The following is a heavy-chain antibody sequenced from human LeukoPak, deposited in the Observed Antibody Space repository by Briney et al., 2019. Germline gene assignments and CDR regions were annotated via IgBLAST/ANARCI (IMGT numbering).Heavy chain of an antibody. Sequence: GGSLRLSCAVSGFTFSDFEMNWVRQAPGKGPEWISYIGGSGSTTYYADSVKGRFTISRDNSKNTLYLQMNSLRAEDTAVYYCAKGYDSSGYYKGVFDYWGQGTLVTVSS. D-gene: IGHD3-22*01. J-gene: IGHJ4*02. V-gene: IGHV3-23*01. CDR2: IGGSGSTT. CDR3: AKGYDSSGYYKGVFDY. CDR1: GFTFSDFE.